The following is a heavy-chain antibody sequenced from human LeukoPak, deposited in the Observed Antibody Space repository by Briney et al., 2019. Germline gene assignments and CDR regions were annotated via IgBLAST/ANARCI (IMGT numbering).Heavy chain of an antibody. D-gene: IGHD4-11*01. CDR2: INPSGGST. V-gene: IGHV1-46*01. CDR1: GYTFTSYY. CDR3: ARDASGSALGPPMTTVTTVWRGNDY. J-gene: IGHJ4*02. Sequence: ASVKVSCKASGYTFTSYYMHWVRQAPGQGLEWMGIINPSGGSTSYAQKFQGRVTMTRDMSTSTVYMELSSLRSEDTAVYYCARDASGSALGPPMTTVTTVWRGNDYWGQGTLVTVSS.